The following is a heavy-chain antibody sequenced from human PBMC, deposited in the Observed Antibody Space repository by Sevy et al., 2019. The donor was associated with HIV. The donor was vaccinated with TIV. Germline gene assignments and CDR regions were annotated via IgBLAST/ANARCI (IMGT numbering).Heavy chain of an antibody. CDR1: GFTFSDHY. V-gene: IGHV3-72*01. J-gene: IGHJ4*02. CDR3: ATSTSRRGEGY. D-gene: IGHD2-2*01. Sequence: GGSLRLSCAASGFTFSDHYMDWVRQAPGKGLEWVGRTRNKANSYTTEYAAAVKGRLTISRDDSKNSLYLQMNSLKTGDTAVYYCATSTSRRGEGYWGQGTLVTVSS. CDR2: TRNKANSYTT.